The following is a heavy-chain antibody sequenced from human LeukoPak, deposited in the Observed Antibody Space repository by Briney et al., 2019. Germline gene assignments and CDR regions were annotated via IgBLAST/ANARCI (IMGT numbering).Heavy chain of an antibody. V-gene: IGHV1-18*01. D-gene: IGHD1-26*01. CDR2: ISAYNGNT. J-gene: IGHJ4*02. CDR3: ARDSAEWELRFGYFDY. Sequence: ASVKVPRKASGYTFTSYGISWVRQAPGQGLEWMGWISAYNGNTNYAQKLQGRVTMTTDTSTSTAYMELRSLRSDDTAVYYCARDSAEWELRFGYFDYWGQGTLVTVSS. CDR1: GYTFTSYG.